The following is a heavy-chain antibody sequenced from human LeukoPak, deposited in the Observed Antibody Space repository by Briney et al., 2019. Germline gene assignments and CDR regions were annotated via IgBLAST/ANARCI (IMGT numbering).Heavy chain of an antibody. CDR1: GGSSSGYY. D-gene: IGHD2-2*01. CDR2: INHSGST. CDR3: ARRSQGVGVPATPRSDYYYYMDV. J-gene: IGHJ6*03. V-gene: IGHV4-34*01. Sequence: PSETLSLTCAVYGGSSSGYYWSWIRQPPGKGLEWIGEINHSGSTNYNPSLKSRVTISVDTSKNQFSLKLSSVTAADTAVYYCARRSQGVGVPATPRSDYYYYMDVWGKGTTVTVSS.